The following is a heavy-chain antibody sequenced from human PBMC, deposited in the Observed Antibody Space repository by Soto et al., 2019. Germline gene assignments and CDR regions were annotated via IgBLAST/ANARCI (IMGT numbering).Heavy chain of an antibody. D-gene: IGHD2-21*02. CDR2: IRYSGKT. V-gene: IGHV4-59*01. CDR1: GGSLTNYF. CDR3: ARFQYTVVTPFDL. J-gene: IGHJ3*01. Sequence: QVPLQESGPGLVEPSETLSLTCTVSGGSLTNYFWTWIRQSPGKGLEWIAYIRYSGKTGYNPSLKSRVTISLDTPKNQFSLKLTSVTAADTAIYYCARFQYTVVTPFDLWGQGTMVIVSS.